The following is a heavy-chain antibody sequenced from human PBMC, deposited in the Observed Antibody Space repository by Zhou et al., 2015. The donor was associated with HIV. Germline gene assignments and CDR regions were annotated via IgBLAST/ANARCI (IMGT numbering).Heavy chain of an antibody. J-gene: IGHJ4*02. CDR3: ARGRNGVTAALDY. V-gene: IGHV3-23*04. Sequence: VQLVESGGGVVQPGRSLSLSCAASGFIFDDFAMSWVRHRPGQGLEWISGISATGHGLFYANSVKGRCTISRDNFRKTLYLQMSSLSVEDTGTYYCARGRNGVTAALDYWGQGTLVTV. CDR2: ISATGHGL. D-gene: IGHD3-3*01. CDR1: GFIFDDFA.